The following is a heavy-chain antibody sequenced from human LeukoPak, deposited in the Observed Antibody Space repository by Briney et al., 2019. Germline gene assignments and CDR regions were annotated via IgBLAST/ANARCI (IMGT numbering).Heavy chain of an antibody. CDR2: IYYSGST. V-gene: IGHV4-39*07. D-gene: IGHD3-22*01. CDR3: AILYDSSGYYYGDDAFDI. CDR1: GGSISSSSYY. Sequence: SETLSLTCTVSGGSISSSSYYWGWIRQPPGKGLEWIGSIYYSGSTYYNPSLKSRVTISVDTSKNQFSLKLSSVTAADTAVYYCAILYDSSGYYYGDDAFDIWGQGTMVTVSS. J-gene: IGHJ3*02.